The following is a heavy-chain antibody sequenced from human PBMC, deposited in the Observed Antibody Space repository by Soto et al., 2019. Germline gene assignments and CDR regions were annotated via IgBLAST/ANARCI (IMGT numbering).Heavy chain of an antibody. CDR2: IYYSGST. CDR1: GGSISSSSYY. V-gene: IGHV4-39*01. D-gene: IGHD1-26*01. Sequence: SETLSLTCTVSGGSISSSSYYWGCIRQPPGKGLEWIGSIYYSGSTYYNPSLKSRVTISVDTSKNQFSLKLSSVTAADTAVYYCGMGYYYGMDVWGQGTTVTVSS. CDR3: GMGYYYGMDV. J-gene: IGHJ6*02.